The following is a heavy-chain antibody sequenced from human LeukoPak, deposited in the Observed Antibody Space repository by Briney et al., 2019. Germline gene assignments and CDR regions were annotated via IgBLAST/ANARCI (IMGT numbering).Heavy chain of an antibody. Sequence: ASVKVSCKASGYTFSDYHMHWVRQAPGQGLEWMGWINPNSGGTNYAQKFQGRVTMTRDTSISTAYMELRSLRSDDTAVYYCARELDYVWGSYPFGAFDIWGQGTMVTVSS. CDR2: INPNSGGT. D-gene: IGHD3-16*01. J-gene: IGHJ3*02. CDR1: GYTFSDYH. V-gene: IGHV1-2*02. CDR3: ARELDYVWGSYPFGAFDI.